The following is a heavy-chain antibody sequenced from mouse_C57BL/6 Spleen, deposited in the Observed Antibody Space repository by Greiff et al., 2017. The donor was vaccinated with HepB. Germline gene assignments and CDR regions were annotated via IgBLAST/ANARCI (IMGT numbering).Heavy chain of an antibody. J-gene: IGHJ3*01. Sequence: VQLKQSGPGLVKPSQSLSLTCSVTGYSITSGYYWNWIRQFPGNKLEWMGYISYDGSNNYNPSLKNRISITRDTSKNQFFLKLNSVTTEDTATYYCADYDYDEAWFAYWGQGTLVTVSA. V-gene: IGHV3-6*01. CDR3: ADYDYDEAWFAY. CDR2: ISYDGSN. CDR1: GYSITSGYY. D-gene: IGHD2-4*01.